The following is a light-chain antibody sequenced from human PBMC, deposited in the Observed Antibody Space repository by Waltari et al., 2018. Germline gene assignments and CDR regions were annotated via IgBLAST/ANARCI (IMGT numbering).Light chain of an antibody. CDR3: QQSYITTYT. CDR1: QSISSS. CDR2: VAS. J-gene: IGKJ2*01. V-gene: IGKV1-39*01. Sequence: IQMTQSPSSLSASVGDRVTITCRASQSISSSLNWYQQIPAKAPKLLIYVASNLQSGVPSRFSGSGSGTDFSLTISSLQPEDFATYYCQQSYITTYTFGQGTKLEIK.